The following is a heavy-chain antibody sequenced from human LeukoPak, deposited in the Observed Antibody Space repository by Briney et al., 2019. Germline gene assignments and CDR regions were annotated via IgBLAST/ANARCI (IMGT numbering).Heavy chain of an antibody. CDR2: IYYSGST. CDR3: ARHFVRAPFDY. Sequence: SETLSLTCTVSGGSISGSSYHWGWIRQPPGKGLEWIGSIYYSGSTYYNPSLKSRVTISVDTSKNQFSLKLSSVTAADTAVYYCARHFVRAPFDYWGQGTLVTVSS. CDR1: GGSISGSSYH. V-gene: IGHV4-39*01. J-gene: IGHJ4*02. D-gene: IGHD6-6*01.